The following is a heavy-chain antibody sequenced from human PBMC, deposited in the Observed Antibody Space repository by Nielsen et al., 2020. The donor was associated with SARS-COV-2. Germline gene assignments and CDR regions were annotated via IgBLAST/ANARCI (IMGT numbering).Heavy chain of an antibody. CDR2: ISSSRTYR. Sequence: GGSLRLSCAASGFPFSDYHMSWIRQAPGKGLEWISYISSSRTYRSYADSVRGRFTISRDNAKNSLYLQMNSLRAEDTAVYYCAREGVAAAGTADYYYGLDVWGQGTTVSVS. CDR1: GFPFSDYH. J-gene: IGHJ6*02. CDR3: AREGVAAAGTADYYYGLDV. D-gene: IGHD6-13*01. V-gene: IGHV3-11*05.